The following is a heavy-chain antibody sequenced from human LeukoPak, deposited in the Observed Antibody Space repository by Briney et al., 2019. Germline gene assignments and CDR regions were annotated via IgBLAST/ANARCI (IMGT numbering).Heavy chain of an antibody. J-gene: IGHJ4*02. V-gene: IGHV4-39*07. CDR1: GGSISSSSYY. Sequence: SETLSLTCTVSGGSISSSSYYWGWIRQPPGKGLEWIGSIYYSGSTYYNPSLKSRVTISVDTSKNQFSLKLSSVTAADTAVYYCARAGGYLLYFDSWGQGTLVTVSS. D-gene: IGHD5-12*01. CDR3: ARAGGYLLYFDS. CDR2: IYYSGST.